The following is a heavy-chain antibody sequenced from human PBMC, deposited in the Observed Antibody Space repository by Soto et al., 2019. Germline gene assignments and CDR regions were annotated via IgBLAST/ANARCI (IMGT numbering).Heavy chain of an antibody. V-gene: IGHV4-34*01. CDR2: INHSGST. CDR1: GGSFSGYY. Sequence: PSETLSLTCAVYGGSFSGYYWSWIPQPPGKGLEWIGEINHSGSTNYNPSLKSRVTISVDTSKNQFSLKLSSVTAADTAVYYCARDYYDSSGRPTIDYWGQGTLVT. CDR3: ARDYYDSSGRPTIDY. J-gene: IGHJ4*02. D-gene: IGHD3-22*01.